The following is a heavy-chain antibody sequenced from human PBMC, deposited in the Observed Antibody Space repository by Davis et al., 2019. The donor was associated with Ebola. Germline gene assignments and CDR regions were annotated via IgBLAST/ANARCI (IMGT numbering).Heavy chain of an antibody. J-gene: IGHJ6*02. CDR3: ARLPGKGLGYYGMDV. D-gene: IGHD6-19*01. Sequence: MPSETLSLTCTASGGSISSYYWSWIRQPPGKGLEWIGYIYYSGSTNYNPSLKSRVTISVDTSKNQFSLKLSSVTAADTAVYYCARLPGKGLGYYGMDVWGQGTTVTVSS. CDR1: GGSISSYY. CDR2: IYYSGST. V-gene: IGHV4-59*08.